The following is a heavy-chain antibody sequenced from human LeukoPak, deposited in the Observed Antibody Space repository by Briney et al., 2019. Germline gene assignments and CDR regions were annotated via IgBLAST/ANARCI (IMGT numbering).Heavy chain of an antibody. V-gene: IGHV4-59*08. CDR2: IYSSGST. CDR3: ARHYYDRSGSYSFDY. Sequence: SETLSPTCTVSGGSITSYYWSWIRQPPGKGLEWMGYIYSSGSTNYNPSLKSRVTISVDTSRNQFSLKLNSVTAADTAVYFCARHYYDRSGSYSFDYWGQGALVTVSS. CDR1: GGSITSYY. D-gene: IGHD3-22*01. J-gene: IGHJ4*02.